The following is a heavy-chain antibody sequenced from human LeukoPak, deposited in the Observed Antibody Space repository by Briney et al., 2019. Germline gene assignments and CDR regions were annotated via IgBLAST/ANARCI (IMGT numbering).Heavy chain of an antibody. CDR1: GFTFSSHA. CDR3: AKDISGSGTAAQL. CDR2: ISDSGTNT. J-gene: IGHJ4*02. D-gene: IGHD3-10*01. Sequence: GGSLRLSCAASGFTFSSHAMGWVRQAPGRGLEWVSGISDSGTNTYYADSVKGRFTISRDNSKSTLYLQMDSLRAEDTAVYYCAKDISGSGTAAQLWGRGTLVTVSS. V-gene: IGHV3-23*01.